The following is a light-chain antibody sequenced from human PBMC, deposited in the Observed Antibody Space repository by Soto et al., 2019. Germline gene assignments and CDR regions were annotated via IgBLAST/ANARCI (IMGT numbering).Light chain of an antibody. CDR1: SGSVSTSYY. Sequence: QTVVTQEPSFSVSPGGTVTLTCGLTSGSVSTSYYPSWYQQTPGQAPRTLIYNTNTRSFGVPDRFSGSILGNKAALTSTGAQADDESDYYCMLHVGSGISVFGGGTQLTVL. CDR2: NTN. V-gene: IGLV8-61*01. J-gene: IGLJ2*01. CDR3: MLHVGSGISV.